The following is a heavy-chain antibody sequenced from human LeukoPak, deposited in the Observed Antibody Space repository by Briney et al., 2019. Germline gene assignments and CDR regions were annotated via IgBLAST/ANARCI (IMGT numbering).Heavy chain of an antibody. D-gene: IGHD3-22*01. CDR3: ARDAGSRGYFDY. CDR2: IKQHGSEK. CDR1: GFTFSSYW. Sequence: GGSLRLSCAASGFTFSSYWISWVRQAPGKGLGWVATIKQHGSEKYYVDSVKGRLTISRDNAKNSLYLQMNSLRVEDMAVYYCARDAGSRGYFDYWGQGTLVTVSS. J-gene: IGHJ4*02. V-gene: IGHV3-7*01.